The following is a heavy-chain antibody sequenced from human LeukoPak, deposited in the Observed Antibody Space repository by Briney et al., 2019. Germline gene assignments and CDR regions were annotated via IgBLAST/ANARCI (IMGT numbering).Heavy chain of an antibody. Sequence: ASVKVSCKASGYTFTSYDINWVRQATGQGLEWMGWMNPNSGNTGYAQKFQGRVTITRNTSISTAYMELSSLRSEDTAIYYCARDPGAPVRAFDIWGQGTMVTVSS. J-gene: IGHJ3*02. CDR2: MNPNSGNT. D-gene: IGHD3-10*01. CDR3: ARDPGAPVRAFDI. V-gene: IGHV1-8*03. CDR1: GYTFTSYD.